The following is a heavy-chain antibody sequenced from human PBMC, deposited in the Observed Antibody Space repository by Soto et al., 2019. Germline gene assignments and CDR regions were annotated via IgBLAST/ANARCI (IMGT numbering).Heavy chain of an antibody. J-gene: IGHJ4*02. Sequence: SETLSLTCTVSGGSISSGGYYWSWIRQHPGKGLEWIGYIYYSGSTYYNPSLKSRVTLSVDTSQNQFSLKLSSVTAADTAVYYCARQDNFANYYDSSGYYHSSGYFDYWGQGTLVTVSS. V-gene: IGHV4-31*03. CDR1: GGSISSGGYY. CDR3: ARQDNFANYYDSSGYYHSSGYFDY. CDR2: IYYSGST. D-gene: IGHD3-22*01.